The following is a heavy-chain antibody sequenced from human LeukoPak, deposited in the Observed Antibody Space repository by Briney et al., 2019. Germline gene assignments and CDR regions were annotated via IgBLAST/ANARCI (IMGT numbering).Heavy chain of an antibody. D-gene: IGHD2-2*01. CDR3: AGVGYGSSSDY. Sequence: GGSLRLSCAASGFTFSSYSMNWVRQAPGKGLEWVSYISSSSSTIYYADSVKGRFTISRDNAKNSLYLQMNSLRAEDTAVYYCAGVGYGSSSDYWGQGTLVTVSS. J-gene: IGHJ4*02. CDR2: ISSSSSTI. V-gene: IGHV3-48*01. CDR1: GFTFSSYS.